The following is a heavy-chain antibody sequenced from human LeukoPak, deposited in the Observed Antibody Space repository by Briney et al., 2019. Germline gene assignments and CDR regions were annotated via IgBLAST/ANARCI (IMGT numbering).Heavy chain of an antibody. D-gene: IGHD3-16*01. CDR1: GFIFNNYG. CDR2: IRYDGNNK. CDR3: ARDQVSRGSFYFDS. Sequence: GGSLRLSCAASGFIFNNYGMHWVRQAPGKGLEWVAVIRYDGNNKYYGDSVKGRFTISRDNAKNTLFLRMNSLRPEDTAVYYCARDQVSRGSFYFDSWGQGALVTVSS. J-gene: IGHJ4*02. V-gene: IGHV3-33*01.